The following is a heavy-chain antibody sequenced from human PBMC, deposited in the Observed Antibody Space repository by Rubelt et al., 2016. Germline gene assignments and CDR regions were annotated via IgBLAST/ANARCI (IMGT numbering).Heavy chain of an antibody. CDR1: GGSISSNSYY. Sequence: QLQLQESGPGLVKPSETLSLTCTVSGGSISSNSYYWGWIRQPPGKGLEWIGSIYHSGSTYYNPSLKSRVTISVDTSKNQFSLKLSSVTAADTAVYYCVRRRMVGYYFDQWGQGTRVTVSS. J-gene: IGHJ4*02. CDR3: VRRRMVGYYFDQ. CDR2: IYHSGST. D-gene: IGHD2-8*01. V-gene: IGHV4-39*01.